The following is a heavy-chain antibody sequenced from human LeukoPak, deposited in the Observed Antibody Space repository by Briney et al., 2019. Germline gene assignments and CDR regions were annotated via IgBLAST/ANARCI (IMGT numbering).Heavy chain of an antibody. V-gene: IGHV1-2*02. J-gene: IGHJ6*03. CDR1: GYTFTGYY. CDR2: INPNSGGT. D-gene: IGHD6-19*01. Sequence: ASVKVSCKASGYTFTGYYMHWVLQAPGQGLEWMGWINPNSGGTNYAQKFQGRVTMTRDTSISTAYMELSRLRSDDTAVYYCARLERSSGWYGGNYYYYMDVWGKGTTVTVSS. CDR3: ARLERSSGWYGGNYYYYMDV.